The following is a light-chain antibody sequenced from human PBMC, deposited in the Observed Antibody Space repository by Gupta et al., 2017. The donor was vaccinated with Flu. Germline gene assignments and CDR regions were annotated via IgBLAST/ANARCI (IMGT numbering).Light chain of an antibody. V-gene: IGKV2D-29*01. CDR2: EVS. Sequence: DIAMTQTPLSLSVTPGQAASISCRSSQSLLHSDGMTYFFWYVQRPGQPPQVLIYEVSKRCSGVPDRFSGSGSGTEFTLPSSLGEAEDVGTYYCMHSVDFQTFGQGTKLEIK. J-gene: IGKJ1*01. CDR1: QSLLHSDGMTY. CDR3: MHSVDFQT.